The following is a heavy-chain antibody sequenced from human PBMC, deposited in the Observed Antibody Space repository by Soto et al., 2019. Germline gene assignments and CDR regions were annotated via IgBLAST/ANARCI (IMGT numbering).Heavy chain of an antibody. D-gene: IGHD3-10*01. Sequence: QVQLVESGGGVVQPGRSLRLSCAGSGFTFSSYAMHWVRQAPGKGLEWVAVTSYDGSNKYYADSVKGRFTISRDNSKNTLYLQMGSLRTEDTAVYYCARGAITMVRGVMGYWGQGTLVIVSS. CDR3: ARGAITMVRGVMGY. J-gene: IGHJ4*02. CDR1: GFTFSSYA. V-gene: IGHV3-30-3*01. CDR2: TSYDGSNK.